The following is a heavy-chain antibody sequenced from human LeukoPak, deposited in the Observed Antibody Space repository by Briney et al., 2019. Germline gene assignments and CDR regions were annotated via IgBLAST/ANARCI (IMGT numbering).Heavy chain of an antibody. V-gene: IGHV3-21*04. D-gene: IGHD6-19*01. Sequence: GGSLRLSCAASGFTFSSYSMNWVRQAPGKGLEWVSSISSSSSYIYYADSVKGRFTISRDNAKNSLYLQMNSLRAEDTAVYYCGKTTTGYSSGRYPAWPVDYWGQGTLVTVSS. CDR2: ISSSSSYI. CDR1: GFTFSSYS. CDR3: GKTTTGYSSGRYPAWPVDY. J-gene: IGHJ4*02.